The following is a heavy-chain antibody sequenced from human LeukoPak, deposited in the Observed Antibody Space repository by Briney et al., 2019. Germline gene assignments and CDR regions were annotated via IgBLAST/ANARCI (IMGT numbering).Heavy chain of an antibody. J-gene: IGHJ4*02. Sequence: SETLSLTCTVSGVSISSSSYYWGWIGQPPGKGLEWIGSIYYSGSTYYNPSLKRRVTISVDTSNNQFSLKLSAVTAADTAVYYCARLEYRVRGVIYWGQGTLVTVSS. CDR3: ARLEYRVRGVIY. CDR2: IYYSGST. V-gene: IGHV4-39*01. CDR1: GVSISSSSYY. D-gene: IGHD3-10*01.